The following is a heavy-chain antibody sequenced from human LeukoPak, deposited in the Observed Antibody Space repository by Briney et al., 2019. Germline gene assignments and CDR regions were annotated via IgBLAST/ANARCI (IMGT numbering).Heavy chain of an antibody. CDR2: IYSGGST. V-gene: IGHV3-66*02. D-gene: IGHD3-22*01. J-gene: IGHJ4*02. Sequence: TGGSLRLSCAASGFTVSSNYMSWVRQAPGKGLEWVSVIYSGGSTYYADSVKGRFTISRDNSKNTLYLQMNSLRAEDMAVYYCVSAEDDSSGYPIYFDYWGQGTLVTVSS. CDR3: VSAEDDSSGYPIYFDY. CDR1: GFTVSSNY.